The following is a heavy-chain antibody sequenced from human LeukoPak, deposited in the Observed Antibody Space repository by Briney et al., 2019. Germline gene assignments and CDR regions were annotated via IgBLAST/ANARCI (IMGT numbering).Heavy chain of an antibody. CDR3: ARDQLRSTFGMDV. J-gene: IGHJ6*02. V-gene: IGHV4-38-2*02. D-gene: IGHD2-2*01. CDR2: TYHSGST. CDR1: GFSISSGSY. Sequence: SETLSLTCTVSGFSISSGSYWGWIRQPPGKGLEWIGSTYHSGSTYYNPSLKSRVTVSVDTSKNQFSLKLSSVTAADTAVYYCARDQLRSTFGMDVWGQGTTVTVSS.